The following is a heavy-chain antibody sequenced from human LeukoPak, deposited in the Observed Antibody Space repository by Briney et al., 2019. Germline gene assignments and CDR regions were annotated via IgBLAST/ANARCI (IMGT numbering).Heavy chain of an antibody. CDR2: IIPIFGTA. CDR1: GGTFSSYA. D-gene: IGHD3-22*01. V-gene: IGHV1-69*01. Sequence: GASVKVSCKASGGTFSSYAISWVRQAPGQGLEWMGGIIPIFGTANYAQKFQGRVTITADESTSTAYMELSSLRSEDTAVYYCARVYYDSSGQINWFDPWGRGTLVTVSS. CDR3: ARVYYDSSGQINWFDP. J-gene: IGHJ5*02.